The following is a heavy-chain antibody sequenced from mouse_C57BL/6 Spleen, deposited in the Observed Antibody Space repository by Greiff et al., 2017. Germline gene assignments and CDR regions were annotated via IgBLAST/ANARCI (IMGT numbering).Heavy chain of an antibody. J-gene: IGHJ3*01. CDR2: IYPGDGDT. CDR3: AREGGLYGNWFAY. CDR1: GYAFSSSW. Sequence: VMLVESGPELVKPGASVKISCKASGYAFSSSWMNWVKQRPGKGLEWIGRIYPGDGDTNYNGKFKGKATLTADKSSSTAYMQLSSLTSEDSAVYFCAREGGLYGNWFAYWGQGTLVTVSA. V-gene: IGHV1-82*01. D-gene: IGHD2-1*01.